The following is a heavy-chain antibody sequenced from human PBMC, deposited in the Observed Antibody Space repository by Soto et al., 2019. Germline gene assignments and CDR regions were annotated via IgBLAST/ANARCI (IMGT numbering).Heavy chain of an antibody. CDR3: ARGGIRVRGVIDY. CDR2: INHSGST. CDR1: GGSFSGYY. V-gene: IGHV4-34*01. Sequence: KPSETLSLTCAVYGGSFSGYYWSWIRQPPGKGLEWIGEINHSGSTNYNPSLKSRVTISVDTSKNQFSLKLSSVTAADTAVYYCARGGIRVRGVIDYWGQGTLVTVSS. D-gene: IGHD3-10*01. J-gene: IGHJ4*02.